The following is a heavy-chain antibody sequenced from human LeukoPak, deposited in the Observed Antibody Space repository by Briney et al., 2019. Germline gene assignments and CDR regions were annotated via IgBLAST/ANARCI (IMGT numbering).Heavy chain of an antibody. J-gene: IGHJ5*02. D-gene: IGHD2-15*01. CDR2: IYTSGST. V-gene: IGHV4-4*07. CDR3: ARDEGYCSGGSCPRNNWFDP. CDR1: GGSISSYY. Sequence: SETLSLTCTVSGGSISSYYWSWIRQPAGKGLEWIGRIYTSGSTNYNPSLKSRVTMSVDTSKNQFSLKLSSVTAADTAVYYCARDEGYCSGGSCPRNNWFDPWGQGTLVTVSS.